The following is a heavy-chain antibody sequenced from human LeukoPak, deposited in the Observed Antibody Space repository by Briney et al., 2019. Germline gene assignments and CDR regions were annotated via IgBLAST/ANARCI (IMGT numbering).Heavy chain of an antibody. J-gene: IGHJ4*02. V-gene: IGHV1-69*13. CDR2: IIPIFGTA. D-gene: IGHD4-17*01. CDR1: GGTFSSYA. Sequence: GASVKVSCKASGGTFSSYAISWVRQAPGQGLEWMGGIIPIFGTANYAQKFQGRVTITADESTSTAYMELSSLRSEDTAVYYCARVHLGDYYFDSWGQGTLLTVSS. CDR3: ARVHLGDYYFDS.